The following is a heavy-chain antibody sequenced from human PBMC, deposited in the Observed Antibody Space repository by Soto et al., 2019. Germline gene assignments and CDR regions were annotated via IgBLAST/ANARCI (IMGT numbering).Heavy chain of an antibody. J-gene: IGHJ4*02. V-gene: IGHV1-69*06. Sequence: QVQLVQSGTVVQRRGSSVKVSCQASGGTFSSHGMAWVRQAPGQGLEWMGGIIPTFGTPTYAPKFQGRVTITEAKSTNTAYMELSSLRAAATGVYYCESERSAQDFDYWGQGTLITVSS. CDR2: IIPTFGTP. CDR1: GGTFSSHG. CDR3: ESERSAQDFDY. D-gene: IGHD1-26*01.